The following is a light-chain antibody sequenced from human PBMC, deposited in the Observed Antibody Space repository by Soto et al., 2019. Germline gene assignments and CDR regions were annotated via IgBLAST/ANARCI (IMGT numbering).Light chain of an antibody. CDR1: QSLLHSNGYNY. CDR2: LGS. CDR3: QHHGNWALVT. V-gene: IGKV2-28*01. J-gene: IGKJ5*01. Sequence: EIVMTQSPLSLHVTAGEPACISCRSSQSLLHSNGYNYLDWYLQKPGQSPQLLIYLGSNRASGVPDRFSGSGSGTAFTLTISSLQSEDFALYPCQHHGNWALVTFGQGTRLEI.